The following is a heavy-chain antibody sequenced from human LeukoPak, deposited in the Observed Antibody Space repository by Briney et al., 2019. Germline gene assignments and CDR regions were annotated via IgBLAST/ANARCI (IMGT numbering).Heavy chain of an antibody. CDR2: IYTSGST. D-gene: IGHD3-22*01. V-gene: IGHV4-4*07. CDR1: GGSISSYY. J-gene: IGHJ4*01. Sequence: SETLSLTCTVSGGSISSYYWSWIRQPARKGLEWIGRIYTSGSTNYNPSLKSRVTMSVDTSKNQFSLKLSSVTAADTAVYYCAREGYYDSSGYSPYYFDYWGQGTLVTVSS. CDR3: AREGYYDSSGYSPYYFDY.